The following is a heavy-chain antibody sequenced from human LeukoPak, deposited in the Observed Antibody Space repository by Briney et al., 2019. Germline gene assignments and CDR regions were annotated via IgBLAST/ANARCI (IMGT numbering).Heavy chain of an antibody. CDR2: IYWNDDK. D-gene: IGHD5-24*01. Sequence: ESAPTLVKPTQTLTLTCTFSGFSLSTSGVGVGWIRQPPGKALEWLALIYWNDDKRYSPSLKSRLTITKDTSKNQVVLTMTNMDPVDTATYYCAHFSRDGYNFDYWGQGTLVTVSS. J-gene: IGHJ4*02. CDR3: AHFSRDGYNFDY. CDR1: GFSLSTSGVG. V-gene: IGHV2-5*01.